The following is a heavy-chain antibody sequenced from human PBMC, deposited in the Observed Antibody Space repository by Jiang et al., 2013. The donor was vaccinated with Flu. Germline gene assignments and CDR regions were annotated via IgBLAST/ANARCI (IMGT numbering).Heavy chain of an antibody. CDR3: AGDFIFGVGATEDKDY. CDR1: GFTFSGYW. D-gene: IGHD1-26*01. V-gene: IGHV3-74*01. Sequence: VQLVESGGGLVQPGGSLRLSCVAPGFTFSGYWMHWVRQAPGKGLVWVSRINSDGSSTIYADSVKGRFTISRDNAKNTLYLQMNSLRAEDTAVYYCAGDFIFGVGATEDKDYWGRGTLVTVSS. CDR2: INSDGSST. J-gene: IGHJ4*02.